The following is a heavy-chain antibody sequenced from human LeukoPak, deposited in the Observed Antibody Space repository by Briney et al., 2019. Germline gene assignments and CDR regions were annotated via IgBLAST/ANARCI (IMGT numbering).Heavy chain of an antibody. V-gene: IGHV3-30*02. CDR1: GFTVSSNS. CDR2: IRYDGSNK. J-gene: IGHJ4*02. Sequence: GGSLRLSCTVSGFTVSSNSWSWVRQAPGKGLEWVAFIRYDGSNKFYADSVRGRFTISRDNSKNTLYLQMNSLRPEDTAVYYGVVTTLGGWGQGTLVTVSS. D-gene: IGHD3-16*01. CDR3: VVTTLGG.